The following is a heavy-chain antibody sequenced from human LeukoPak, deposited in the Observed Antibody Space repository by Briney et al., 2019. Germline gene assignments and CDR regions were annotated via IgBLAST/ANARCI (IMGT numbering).Heavy chain of an antibody. D-gene: IGHD2-15*01. Sequence: GGSLRLSCAASGFTFSSYSMNWVRQAPGKGLEWVSSISSSSSYIYYADSVKGRFTISRDNSKNTLYLQMNSLRAEDTAVYYCAKDLSGGSFDYWGQGTLVTVSS. CDR2: ISSSSSYI. CDR1: GFTFSSYS. V-gene: IGHV3-21*01. J-gene: IGHJ4*02. CDR3: AKDLSGGSFDY.